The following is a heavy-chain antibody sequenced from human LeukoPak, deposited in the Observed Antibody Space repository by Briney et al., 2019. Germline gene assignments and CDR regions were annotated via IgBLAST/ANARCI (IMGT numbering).Heavy chain of an antibody. J-gene: IGHJ4*02. Sequence: SETLSLTCTVSGYSISSGYYWGWIRQPPGKGLEWIGSIYHSGSTYYNPSLKSRVTISVDTSKNQFSLKLSSVTAADTAVYYCARAASSSGYYFDYWGQGTLVTVSS. CDR3: ARAASSSGYYFDY. CDR2: IYHSGST. CDR1: GYSISSGYY. V-gene: IGHV4-38-2*02. D-gene: IGHD3-22*01.